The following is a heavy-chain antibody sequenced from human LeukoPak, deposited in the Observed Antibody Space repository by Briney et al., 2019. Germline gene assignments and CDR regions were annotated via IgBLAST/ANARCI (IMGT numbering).Heavy chain of an antibody. CDR3: AKENWVYNWKYDSSGSGINY. CDR2: IYFSGST. J-gene: IGHJ4*02. V-gene: IGHV4-59*01. D-gene: IGHD3-22*01. CDR1: GGSISSYY. Sequence: SGTLSLTCTVSGGSISSYYWSWIRQPPGKGLEWIGYIYFSGSTNYNPSLKSRVTISVDTSKNQFSLKMSSVTAADTAVYYCAKENWVYNWKYDSSGSGINYWGQGTLVTVSS.